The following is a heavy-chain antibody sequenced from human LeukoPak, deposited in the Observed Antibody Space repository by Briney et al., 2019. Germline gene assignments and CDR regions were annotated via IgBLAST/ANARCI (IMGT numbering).Heavy chain of an antibody. CDR2: IYTSGST. V-gene: IGHV4-61*02. CDR1: GGSISSGSYY. CDR3: ARLPGNYRRSWFDP. Sequence: PSETLSLTCTVSGGSISSGSYYWGWIRQPAGKGLEWIGRIYTSGSTNYNPSLKSRVTISVDTSKNQFSLKLSSVTAADTAVYYCARLPGNYRRSWFDPWGQGTLVTVSS. D-gene: IGHD4-11*01. J-gene: IGHJ5*02.